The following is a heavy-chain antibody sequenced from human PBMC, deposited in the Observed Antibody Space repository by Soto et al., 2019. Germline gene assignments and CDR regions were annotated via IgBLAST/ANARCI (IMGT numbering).Heavy chain of an antibody. CDR3: ARDHLSGVVGATPGY. J-gene: IGHJ4*02. V-gene: IGHV3-48*02. D-gene: IGHD1-26*01. CDR2: ISISSSTI. CDR1: GFTFSAYS. Sequence: EVQLVESGGGLVQPGGSLRLSCAASGFTFSAYSMNWVRQAPGKGLEWISFISISSSTIFYADSVKGRFTISRDNAKNSLYLQMNSLRDRDTAVYYCARDHLSGVVGATPGYWGQGTLVTVSS.